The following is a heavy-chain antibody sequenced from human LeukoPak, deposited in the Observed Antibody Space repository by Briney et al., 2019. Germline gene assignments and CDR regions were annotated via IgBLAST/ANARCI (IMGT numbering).Heavy chain of an antibody. V-gene: IGHV4-4*07. D-gene: IGHD3-22*01. CDR3: AGDRYYDSSGYYYGY. Sequence: SETLSLTCTVSGGSISSYYWSWIRQPAGKGLEWIGRIYTSGSTNYNPSLKSRVTMSVDTSKNQFSLKLSSVTAADTAVYYCAGDRYYDSSGYYYGYWGQGTLVTVSS. CDR2: IYTSGST. CDR1: GGSISSYY. J-gene: IGHJ4*02.